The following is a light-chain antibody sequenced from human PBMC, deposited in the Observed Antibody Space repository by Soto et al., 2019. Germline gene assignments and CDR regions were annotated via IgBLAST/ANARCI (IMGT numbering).Light chain of an antibody. CDR3: QQYGSSPRT. V-gene: IGKV3-20*01. Sequence: IGLTQSPCTLSFSPGERATLSCRASQSVGTHLAWYQKKPGQAPRLLIYGASSRATGIPDRFSGSGSGTDFTLTISRLEPEDFAVYYCQQYGSSPRTFGQGTKVDIK. J-gene: IGKJ1*01. CDR1: QSVGTH. CDR2: GAS.